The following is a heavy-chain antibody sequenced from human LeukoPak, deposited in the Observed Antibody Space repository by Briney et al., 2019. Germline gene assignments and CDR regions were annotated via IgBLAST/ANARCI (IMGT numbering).Heavy chain of an antibody. D-gene: IGHD3-10*01. J-gene: IGHJ6*02. V-gene: IGHV3-74*01. CDR2: INSDGSST. CDR1: GFTFSSYW. CDR3: STMVRSDYYYGMGV. Sequence: GGSLRLSCAASGFTFSSYWMHWVRQAPGKGLVWVSRINSDGSSTSYADSVKGRFTISRDNAKNTLYLQMNSLRAEDTAVYYCSTMVRSDYYYGMGVWGQGTTVTVSS.